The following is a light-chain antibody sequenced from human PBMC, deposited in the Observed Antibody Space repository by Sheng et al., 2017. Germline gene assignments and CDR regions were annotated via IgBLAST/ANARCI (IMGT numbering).Light chain of an antibody. V-gene: IGKV3-15*01. CDR3: QQYDNWPLSLT. J-gene: IGKJ4*01. Sequence: EIVLTQSPATLSLSPGERATLSCRASQSVSVYVAWFQQKPGQAPRLLMYGASTRAAGVPARFSGSGSGTEFTLTISGLQSEDFAVYYCQQYDNWPLSLTFGGGTKVEIK. CDR2: GAS. CDR1: QSVSVY.